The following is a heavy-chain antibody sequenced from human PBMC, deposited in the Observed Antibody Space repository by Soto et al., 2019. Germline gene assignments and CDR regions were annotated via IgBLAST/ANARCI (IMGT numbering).Heavy chain of an antibody. V-gene: IGHV4-38-2*02. Sequence: SETLSLTCAVSGYSISSGCFGGWIRQPPGKGLEWIANMYHDGNTHYNPSLKSRVTMSVDTSKNQFSLKLNSVTAADTAVYYCARESYSGYHSYDYWGQGILVTVSS. CDR2: MYHDGNT. D-gene: IGHD5-12*01. CDR1: GYSISSGCF. CDR3: ARESYSGYHSYDY. J-gene: IGHJ4*02.